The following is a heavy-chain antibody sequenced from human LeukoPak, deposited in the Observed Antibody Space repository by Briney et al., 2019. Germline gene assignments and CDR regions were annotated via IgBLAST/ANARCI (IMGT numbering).Heavy chain of an antibody. CDR2: VYHSGST. J-gene: IGHJ3*02. V-gene: IGHV4-30-2*06. CDR3: ARVSPLYCSSTSCYGGAFDI. D-gene: IGHD2-2*01. Sequence: TSETLSLTCAVSGGSISSGGYSWSWIRQSPGKGLEWIGYVYHSGSTSYNPSLTSRVTISVDRSKNQFSLKLNSVTAADTAVYYCARVSPLYCSSTSCYGGAFDIWGQGTVVTVSS. CDR1: GGSISSGGYS.